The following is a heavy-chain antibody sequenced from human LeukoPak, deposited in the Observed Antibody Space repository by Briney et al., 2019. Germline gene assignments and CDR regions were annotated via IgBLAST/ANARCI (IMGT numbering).Heavy chain of an antibody. CDR2: INPNSGGT. CDR1: GYTFTGYY. V-gene: IGHV1-2*02. CDR3: ARDVRAFTMVRGVIGY. D-gene: IGHD3-10*01. Sequence: GASVKVSCKASGYTFTGYYMHWVRQAPGQGLEWMGWINPNSGGTNYAQKFQGRVTMTRDTSISTAYTELSRLRSDDTAVYYCARDVRAFTMVRGVIGYWGQGTLVTVSS. J-gene: IGHJ4*02.